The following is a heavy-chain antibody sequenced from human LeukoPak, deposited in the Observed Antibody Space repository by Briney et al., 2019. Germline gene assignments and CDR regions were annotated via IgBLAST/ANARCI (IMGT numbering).Heavy chain of an antibody. CDR2: IYHSGST. Sequence: PSETLSLTCTVSGGSISSGGYYWSWIRQPPGKGLEWIGYIYHSGSTYYNPSLKSRVTISVDRSKNQFSLKLSSVTAADTAVYYCARGRSDFWSGYYPTFDPWGQGTLVTVSS. CDR3: ARGRSDFWSGYYPTFDP. J-gene: IGHJ5*02. D-gene: IGHD3-3*01. CDR1: GGSISSGGYY. V-gene: IGHV4-30-2*01.